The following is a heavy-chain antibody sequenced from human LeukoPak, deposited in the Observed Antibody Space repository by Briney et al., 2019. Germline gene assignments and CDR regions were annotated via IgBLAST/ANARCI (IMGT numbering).Heavy chain of an antibody. J-gene: IGHJ4*02. CDR3: ARDPDSDY. CDR1: GFTVSSNY. V-gene: IGHV3-66*01. CDR2: IYSGGST. Sequence: GGSLRLSCAASGFTVSSNYMSWVRQAPGEGLEWVSVIYSGGSTYYADSVKGRFTISRDNSKNTLYLQMNSLRAEDTAVYHCARDPDSDYWGQGTLVTVSS. D-gene: IGHD3-3*01.